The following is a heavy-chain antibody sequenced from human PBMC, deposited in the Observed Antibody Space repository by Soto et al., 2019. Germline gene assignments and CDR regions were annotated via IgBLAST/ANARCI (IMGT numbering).Heavy chain of an antibody. J-gene: IGHJ4*02. CDR1: GFTFSDYY. D-gene: IGHD6-19*01. CDR3: ARAWNSCRQWLVLPLVPTFGD. CDR2: ISSGSII. Sequence: QVQLVESGGGLVKPGGSLRLSCAASGFTFSDYYMSWIRQAPGKGLEWVSYISSGSIIYYADSVKGRFTISRDNAKNSLYLQMYSLRAEDPAVYYCARAWNSCRQWLVLPLVPTFGDWGQGTLGTVSS. V-gene: IGHV3-11*01.